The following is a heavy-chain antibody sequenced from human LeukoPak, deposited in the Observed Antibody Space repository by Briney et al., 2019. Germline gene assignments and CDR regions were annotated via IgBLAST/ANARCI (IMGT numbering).Heavy chain of an antibody. CDR3: ARPRETATARDAFDV. J-gene: IGHJ3*01. V-gene: IGHV4-38-2*01. CDR2: IHRGGNT. CDR1: RPSISCDYF. Sequence: PSETLSLTSAVSRPSISCDYFWGWIRQSPGKGLEWIASIHRGGNTYYNLSLKSRVTISMDTSKNHFSLKLTSVTAADTAVYYCARPRETATARDAFDVWGQGTMVTVSS. D-gene: IGHD5-24*01.